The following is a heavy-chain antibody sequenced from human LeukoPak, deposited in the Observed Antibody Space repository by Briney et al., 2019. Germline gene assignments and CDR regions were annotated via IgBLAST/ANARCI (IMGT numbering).Heavy chain of an antibody. V-gene: IGHV3-7*01. CDR2: IKRDGSEK. CDR3: TRIYGTTPDY. Sequence: HPGGSLRLSCAASGFTFSSYWMTWVRQAPGKGLEWVANIKRDGSEKHYVDSVKGRFTISRDNAKNSMFLQMNSLRAEDTAVYYCTRIYGTTPDYWGQGTLVTVSS. CDR1: GFTFSSYW. J-gene: IGHJ4*02. D-gene: IGHD1-1*01.